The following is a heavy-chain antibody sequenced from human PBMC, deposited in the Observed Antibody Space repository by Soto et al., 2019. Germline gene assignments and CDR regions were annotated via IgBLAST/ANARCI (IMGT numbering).Heavy chain of an antibody. Sequence: PSETLSLTXTVSGGSISSYYWSWIRQPAGKGLEWIGRIYTSGSTNYNPSLKSRVTMSVDTSKNQFSLKLSSVTAADTAVYYCAREDIVVGWNWFDPWGQGTLVTVSS. CDR2: IYTSGST. V-gene: IGHV4-4*07. D-gene: IGHD2-2*01. CDR3: AREDIVVGWNWFDP. J-gene: IGHJ5*02. CDR1: GGSISSYY.